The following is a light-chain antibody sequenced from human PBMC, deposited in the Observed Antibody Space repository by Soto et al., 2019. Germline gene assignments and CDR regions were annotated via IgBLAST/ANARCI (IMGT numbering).Light chain of an antibody. Sequence: QAVVTQPPSGSGAPGQRVTISCTGGRSNFGAGFDVHWYQQVPGTAPKLLIYDNKNRPSGVPDRFSGSKSGTSASLTITGLQAEYEADYYCQSSDRNLNVVFGGGTKLTVL. CDR3: QSSDRNLNVV. CDR1: RSNFGAGFD. CDR2: DNK. V-gene: IGLV1-40*01. J-gene: IGLJ3*02.